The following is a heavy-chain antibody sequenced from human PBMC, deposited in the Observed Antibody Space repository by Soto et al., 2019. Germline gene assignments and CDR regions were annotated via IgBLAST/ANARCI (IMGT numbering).Heavy chain of an antibody. D-gene: IGHD6-25*01. Sequence: EVQLVESGGGLVKPGGSLRLSCAASGFTFSSYSMNWVRQAPGKGLEWVSSISSSSSYIYYADSVKGRFTISRDNAKNSLYLQMSSLRAEATAVCYCARMGSQRYYYYGMDVWGQGTTVTVSS. CDR1: GFTFSSYS. CDR2: ISSSSSYI. J-gene: IGHJ6*02. V-gene: IGHV3-21*01. CDR3: ARMGSQRYYYYGMDV.